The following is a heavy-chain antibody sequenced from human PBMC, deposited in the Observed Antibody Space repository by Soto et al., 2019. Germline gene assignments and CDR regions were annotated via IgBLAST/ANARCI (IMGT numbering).Heavy chain of an antibody. CDR1: GYTFTSYG. D-gene: IGHD3-3*01. CDR3: ARDDPRDVLRFLEWPAAFDI. Sequence: ASVKVSCKASGYTFTSYGISWVRQAPGQGLEWMGWISAYNGNTNYAQKLQGRVTMTTDTSTSTAYMELRSLRSDDTAVYYCARDDPRDVLRFLEWPAAFDIWGQGTMVTVSS. V-gene: IGHV1-18*01. CDR2: ISAYNGNT. J-gene: IGHJ3*02.